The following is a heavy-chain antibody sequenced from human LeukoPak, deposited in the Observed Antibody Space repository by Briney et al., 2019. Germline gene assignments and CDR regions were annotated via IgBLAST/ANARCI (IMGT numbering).Heavy chain of an antibody. CDR2: ISGSGTYT. Sequence: TSETLSLTCTVSGGSISSGDYYWSWIRQAPGKGLEWVSTISGSGTYTYYTDSVKGRFTISRDDSKNTVYLQMNSLRAEDTAIFYCASQVRAPFDYWGQGTLVTVSS. V-gene: IGHV3-23*01. CDR3: ASQVRAPFDY. D-gene: IGHD2-2*01. CDR1: GGSISSGDYY. J-gene: IGHJ4*02.